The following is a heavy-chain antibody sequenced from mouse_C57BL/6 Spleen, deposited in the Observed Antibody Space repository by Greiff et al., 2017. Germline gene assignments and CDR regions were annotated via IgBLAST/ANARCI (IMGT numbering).Heavy chain of an antibody. CDR2: ISYDGSN. V-gene: IGHV3-6*01. D-gene: IGHD4-1*01. CDR1: GYSITSGYY. Sequence: EVQLQQSGPGLVKPSQSLSLTCSVTGYSITSGYYWNWIRQFPGNKLEWMGYISYDGSNNYNPSLKNRISITRDTSKNQFFLKLNSVTTEDTATYYCAREMGTGTGYFDYWGQGTTLTVSS. CDR3: AREMGTGTGYFDY. J-gene: IGHJ2*01.